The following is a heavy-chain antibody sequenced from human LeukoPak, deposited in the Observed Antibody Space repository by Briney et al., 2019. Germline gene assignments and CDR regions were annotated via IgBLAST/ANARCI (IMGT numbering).Heavy chain of an antibody. CDR2: INPNSGGT. D-gene: IGHD4-17*01. CDR1: GYTFTGYY. J-gene: IGHJ4*02. Sequence: EASVKVSCKASGYTFTGYYMHWVRQAPGQGLEWMGWINPNSGGTDYAQKFQGRVTMTRDTSINTADMEVSRLRSDDTAVYYCARGWRDYGDYVYYSDYWGQGTLVIVSS. CDR3: ARGWRDYGDYVYYSDY. V-gene: IGHV1-2*02.